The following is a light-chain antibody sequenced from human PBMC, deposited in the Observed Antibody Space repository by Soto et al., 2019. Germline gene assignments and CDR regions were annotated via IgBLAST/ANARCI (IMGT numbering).Light chain of an antibody. CDR3: QQSYSNPPT. Sequence: DLQMTQSPSSLSASVGDRVTITCRASQSINTYLNWYQQKPGEAPKVLIYAASSLQSGVPSRFSGSGSGTDFTLTISSLQPEDFATYSCQQSYSNPPTFGQGTKVEIK. CDR1: QSINTY. CDR2: AAS. J-gene: IGKJ1*01. V-gene: IGKV1-39*01.